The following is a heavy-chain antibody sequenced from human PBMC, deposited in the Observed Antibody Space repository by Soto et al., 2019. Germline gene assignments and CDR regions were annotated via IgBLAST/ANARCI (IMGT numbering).Heavy chain of an antibody. J-gene: IGHJ4*02. Sequence: EVQLLESGGGLVQPGGSLRLSCAAPGFTFSNYAMNWVRQAPGKGLEWVSVISGSGGSTYYADSVKGRFTISRDNSKNEVYMQMNSLRGEDTAVYYCARRSSGWYFDYWGQGTLVTVSS. CDR2: ISGSGGST. CDR1: GFTFSNYA. CDR3: ARRSSGWYFDY. V-gene: IGHV3-23*01. D-gene: IGHD6-19*01.